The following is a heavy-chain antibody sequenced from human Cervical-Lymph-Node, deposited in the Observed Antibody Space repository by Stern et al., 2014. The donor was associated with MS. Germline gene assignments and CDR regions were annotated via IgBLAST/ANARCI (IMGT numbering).Heavy chain of an antibody. CDR3: AREPRPKVYHGFWGGDYYFGMDV. V-gene: IGHV7-4-1*02. Sequence: VQLVESGSELKKPGASVKVSCKASGYNFSNYAMNWVRQAPGQGLEWLGWINTNTGNPTYAQGFRGRFVFSLDTSVSTAYLQISSLKTEDTAVYFCAREPRPKVYHGFWGGDYYFGMDVWGQGTTVTVSS. J-gene: IGHJ6*02. CDR2: INTNTGNP. D-gene: IGHD3/OR15-3a*01. CDR1: GYNFSNYA.